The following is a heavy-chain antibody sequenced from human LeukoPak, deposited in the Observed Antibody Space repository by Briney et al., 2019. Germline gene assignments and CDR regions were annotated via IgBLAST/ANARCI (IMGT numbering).Heavy chain of an antibody. D-gene: IGHD5-18*01. J-gene: IGHJ6*02. Sequence: SETLSLTCTVSGGSINSYYWSWIRQPPGKGLDWIGYIYYSGSTNYNPSLKSRVTISVDPSKNQFSLKLSSVTAADTAVYYCARVLMGYSYGSPDANYYYGMDVRGQGTTVTVSS. CDR3: ARVLMGYSYGSPDANYYYGMDV. CDR2: IYYSGST. CDR1: GGSINSYY. V-gene: IGHV4-59*01.